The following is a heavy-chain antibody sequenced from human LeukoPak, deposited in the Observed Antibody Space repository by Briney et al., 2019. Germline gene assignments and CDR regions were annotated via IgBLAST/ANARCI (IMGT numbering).Heavy chain of an antibody. V-gene: IGHV3-9*01. CDR3: AKAVGFDWELLETGCFDP. J-gene: IGHJ5*02. Sequence: GGSLRLSCAASGFTFDDYAMHWVRQAPGKGLEWVSGISWNSGSIGYADSVKGRFTISRDNAKNSLYLQMNSLRAEDTALYYCAKAVGFDWELLETGCFDPWGQGPLVTVSS. D-gene: IGHD1-26*01. CDR1: GFTFDDYA. CDR2: ISWNSGSI.